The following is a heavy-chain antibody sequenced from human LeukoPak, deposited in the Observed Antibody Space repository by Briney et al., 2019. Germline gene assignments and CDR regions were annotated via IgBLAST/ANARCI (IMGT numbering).Heavy chain of an antibody. CDR3: AAGGRPHHGIFDY. CDR1: GGSISGSTFY. V-gene: IGHV4-39*01. D-gene: IGHD1-26*01. CDR2: IYYSGTT. J-gene: IGHJ4*02. Sequence: SETLSLTCTVSGGSISGSTFYWGWIRQPPGKGLEWIGSIYYSGTTYYNPSLKSRVTISVDTSKSQFSLRLSSVTAADTAVYYCAAGGRPHHGIFDYWGQGTLVAVSS.